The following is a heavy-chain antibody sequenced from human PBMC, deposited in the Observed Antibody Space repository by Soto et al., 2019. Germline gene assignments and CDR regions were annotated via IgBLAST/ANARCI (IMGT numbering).Heavy chain of an antibody. D-gene: IGHD3-10*01. V-gene: IGHV3-74*01. Sequence: EVQLVESGGGLVQPGGSLRLSCAASGFTFSSYWMHWVRQAPGKGLVWVSRINSDGSSTSYADSVKGRFTISRDNDKNTLYLQMNSLRAEDTAVYDCAPGNYRGGFDYWGQGTLVTVSS. CDR2: INSDGSST. CDR3: APGNYRGGFDY. CDR1: GFTFSSYW. J-gene: IGHJ4*02.